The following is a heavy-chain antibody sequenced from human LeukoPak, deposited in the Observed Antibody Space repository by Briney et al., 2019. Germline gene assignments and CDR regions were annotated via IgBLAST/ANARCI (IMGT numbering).Heavy chain of an antibody. Sequence: SETLSLTCAVSGGSISSYYWSWIRQPPGKGLEWIGYIYYSGSTNYNPSLKSRVTISVDTSKNQFSLKLSSVTAADTAVYYCASGRGGWYLDYWGQGTLVTVSS. CDR2: IYYSGST. CDR1: GGSISSYY. V-gene: IGHV4-59*01. D-gene: IGHD6-19*01. CDR3: ASGRGGWYLDY. J-gene: IGHJ4*02.